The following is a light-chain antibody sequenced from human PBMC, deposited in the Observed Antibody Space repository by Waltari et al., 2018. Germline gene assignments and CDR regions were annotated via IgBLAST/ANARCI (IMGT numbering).Light chain of an antibody. Sequence: QSALTQPASVSGSPGQSITISCTGTSSDVGGYDYVSWYQHHPGKAPKFMIYDVNNRPSVVSNRFSGSKSGNTASLTISGLQAEDEADYYCCSYSSSSTFVFGTGTKVSVL. CDR1: SSDVGGYDY. CDR3: CSYSSSSTFV. CDR2: DVN. J-gene: IGLJ1*01. V-gene: IGLV2-14*01.